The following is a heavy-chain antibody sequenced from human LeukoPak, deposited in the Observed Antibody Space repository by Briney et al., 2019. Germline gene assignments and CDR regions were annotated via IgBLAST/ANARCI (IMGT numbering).Heavy chain of an antibody. J-gene: IGHJ6*03. Sequence: GGSLRLSCAASGFTLNSYWVHWVRQAPGKGLEWVSAVSGNGYSTYYADSVKGLFTISRDNSKNTLYLQMNSLRAEDTAVYYCAKVPYYDILTRGYYYYYMDVWGKGTTVTVSS. CDR3: AKVPYYDILTRGYYYYYMDV. V-gene: IGHV3-23*01. CDR2: VSGNGYST. CDR1: GFTLNSYW. D-gene: IGHD3-9*01.